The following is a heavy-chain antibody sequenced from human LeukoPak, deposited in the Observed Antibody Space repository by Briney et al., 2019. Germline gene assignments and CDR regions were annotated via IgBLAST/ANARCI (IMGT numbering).Heavy chain of an antibody. Sequence: PGGSLRLSCAASGFTFSTYAVNWVRQAPGKGLEWVSTISGSGDSTYYADSVKGRFTISRDNSKNTLYLQMNSLRAEDTAVYYCANEGYYDSSGYYYYWGQGTLVTVSS. J-gene: IGHJ4*02. CDR2: ISGSGDST. V-gene: IGHV3-23*01. CDR3: ANEGYYDSSGYYYY. D-gene: IGHD3-22*01. CDR1: GFTFSTYA.